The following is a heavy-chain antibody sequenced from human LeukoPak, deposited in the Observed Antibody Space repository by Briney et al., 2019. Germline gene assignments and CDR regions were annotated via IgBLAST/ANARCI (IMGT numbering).Heavy chain of an antibody. CDR1: GSTFSDAW. J-gene: IGHJ6*04. CDR2: ISSSSSYI. V-gene: IGHV3-21*01. CDR3: ARTQPPDV. Sequence: GGSLRLSCAASGSTFSDAWMSWVRQAPGKGLEWVSFISSSSSYIYYTDSVKGRFTISRDNAKNSVFLQMNSLRAEDTAVYYCARTQPPDVWGKGTTVTVSS.